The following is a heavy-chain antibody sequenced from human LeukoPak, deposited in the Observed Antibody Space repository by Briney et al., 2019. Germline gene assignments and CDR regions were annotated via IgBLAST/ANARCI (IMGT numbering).Heavy chain of an antibody. CDR3: ARHSRLDKSSLSWADY. J-gene: IGHJ4*02. V-gene: IGHV4-61*01. D-gene: IGHD2-2*03. CDR2: IYYSGST. CDR1: GGSISSGPYT. Sequence: SETLSLTCTVSGGSISSGPYTWSWIRQPPGKGLEWIGYIYYSGSTNYNPSLKSRVTISVDTSKNQFSLKLSSVTAADTAVYYCARHSRLDKSSLSWADYWGQGTLVTVSS.